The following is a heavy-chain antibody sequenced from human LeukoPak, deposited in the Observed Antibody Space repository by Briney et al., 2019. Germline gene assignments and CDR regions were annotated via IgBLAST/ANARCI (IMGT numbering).Heavy chain of an antibody. CDR1: GGAFSSYA. D-gene: IGHD3-22*01. J-gene: IGHJ4*02. Sequence: SVKVSCKASGGAFSSYAISWVRQAPGQGPEWMGRIIPILGIANYAQKFQGRVTITADESTSTAYMELSSLRSEDTAVYYCAVVETNEVVDYWGQRTLVTVSS. V-gene: IGHV1-69*04. CDR2: IIPILGIA. CDR3: AVVETNEVVDY.